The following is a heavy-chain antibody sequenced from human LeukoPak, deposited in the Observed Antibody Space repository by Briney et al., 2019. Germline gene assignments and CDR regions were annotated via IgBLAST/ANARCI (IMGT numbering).Heavy chain of an antibody. CDR2: IYPGDSDT. CDR1: GYSFTSYW. Sequence: GESLKISCKGSGYSFTSYWIGWVRQMPGKGLEWMGIIYPGDSDTRYSPSFQGQVTISADKSISTAYLQWSSLKASDTAMYYCARQPDIVVVVAATGTFDIWGQGTMVTVSS. CDR3: ARQPDIVVVVAATGTFDI. V-gene: IGHV5-51*01. J-gene: IGHJ3*02. D-gene: IGHD2-15*01.